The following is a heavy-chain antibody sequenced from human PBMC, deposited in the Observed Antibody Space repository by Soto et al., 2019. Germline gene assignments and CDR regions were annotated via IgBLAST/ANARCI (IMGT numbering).Heavy chain of an antibody. D-gene: IGHD2-15*01. CDR1: GFTFSSYW. V-gene: IGHV3-74*01. CDR3: VRTSMVVAAATREDY. J-gene: IGHJ4*02. Sequence: EVQLVESGGGLVQPGGSLRLSCAASGFTFSSYWMHWVRQAAGKGLVWVSRINSYGSSTSYADAVKGRFTISRDNTKNSVHQQMNSLRPEDTAVYYCVRTSMVVAAATREDYWGQGKLVTVSS. CDR2: INSYGSST.